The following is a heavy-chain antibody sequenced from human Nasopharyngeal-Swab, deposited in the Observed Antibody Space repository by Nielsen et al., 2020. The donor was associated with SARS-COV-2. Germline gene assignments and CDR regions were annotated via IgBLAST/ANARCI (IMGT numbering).Heavy chain of an antibody. D-gene: IGHD3-3*01. CDR1: GFTFNNYN. J-gene: IGHJ6*02. CDR2: ISSSSSYI. Sequence: GEYLKISCTASGFTFNNYNSNCARPAPGKALAWDSTISSSSSYIYHADSVKGPFTIARDSAKNSLYLQMNSLRAEDTVVYYRARDGLDYDFWSAYFMKVWSQGTTVTVSS. CDR3: ARDGLDYDFWSAYFMKV. V-gene: IGHV3-21*01.